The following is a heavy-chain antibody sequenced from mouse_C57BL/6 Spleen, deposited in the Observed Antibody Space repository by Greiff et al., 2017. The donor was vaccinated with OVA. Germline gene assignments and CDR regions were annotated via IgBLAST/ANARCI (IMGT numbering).Heavy chain of an antibody. CDR3: ARNYYGSSYWYFDV. CDR2: LSSGSSTI. Sequence: EVQVVESGGGLVKPGGSLKLSCAASGFTFSDYGMHWVRQAPEKGLEWVAYLSSGSSTIYYADTVKGRFTISRDNAKNTLFRQMTSLRSEDTAMYYCARNYYGSSYWYFDVWGTGTTVTVSS. CDR1: GFTFSDYG. D-gene: IGHD1-1*01. J-gene: IGHJ1*03. V-gene: IGHV5-17*01.